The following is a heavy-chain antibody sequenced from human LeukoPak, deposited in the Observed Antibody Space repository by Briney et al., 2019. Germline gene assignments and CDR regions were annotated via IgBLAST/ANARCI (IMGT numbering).Heavy chain of an antibody. CDR2: IFYSGST. CDR1: GGSISSRSYY. V-gene: IGHV4-39*01. Sequence: SETLSLTCTVSGGSISSRSYYWGWLRQPPGKGLEWIASIFYSGSTYHNPSLKSRVTISVDTSKSQFSLKLSSVTAADMAVYFCARHPLKAYVSDWFDPWGQGTLVTVSS. D-gene: IGHD3-10*02. J-gene: IGHJ5*02. CDR3: ARHPLKAYVSDWFDP.